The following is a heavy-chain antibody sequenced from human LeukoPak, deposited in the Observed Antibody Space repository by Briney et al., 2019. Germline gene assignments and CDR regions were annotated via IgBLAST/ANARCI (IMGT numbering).Heavy chain of an antibody. V-gene: IGHV3-64*01. D-gene: IGHD4/OR15-4a*01. Sequence: PGGSLRLSCAASGFTFSSYAMHWVRQAPGKGLEYVSAISSNGGSTYYANSVKGRFTISRDNSKNTLYLQMGSLRAEDMAVYYCARGWVLWGQGTMVTVSS. CDR1: GFTFSSYA. CDR3: ARGWVL. CDR2: ISSNGGST. J-gene: IGHJ3*01.